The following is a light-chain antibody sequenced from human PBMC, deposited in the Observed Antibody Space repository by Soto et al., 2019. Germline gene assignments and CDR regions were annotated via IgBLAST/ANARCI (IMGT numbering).Light chain of an antibody. V-gene: IGKV1-5*03. Sequence: DIQQTQSPSALSASLGDRVTITCRASQSISSYLNWYQQKPGKAPKLLIYKASTLKSGVPSRFSGSGSGTEFTLTISSLQPDDFATYYCQHYNSYSEPFGQGTKADNK. CDR1: QSISSY. CDR2: KAS. J-gene: IGKJ1*01. CDR3: QHYNSYSEP.